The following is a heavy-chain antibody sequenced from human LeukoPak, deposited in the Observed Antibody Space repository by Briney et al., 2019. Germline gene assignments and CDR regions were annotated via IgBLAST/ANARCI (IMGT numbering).Heavy chain of an antibody. D-gene: IGHD3-9*01. CDR3: ARRVFYDILTGYDY. V-gene: IGHV4-39*01. Sequence: SETLSLTCTVSGGSISSSSYYWGWIRQPPGKGLVWIGSIYYSGSTYYNPSLKSRVTISVDTSKNQFSLKLSSVTAADTAVYYCARRVFYDILTGYDYWGQGTLVTVSS. CDR1: GGSISSSSYY. J-gene: IGHJ4*02. CDR2: IYYSGST.